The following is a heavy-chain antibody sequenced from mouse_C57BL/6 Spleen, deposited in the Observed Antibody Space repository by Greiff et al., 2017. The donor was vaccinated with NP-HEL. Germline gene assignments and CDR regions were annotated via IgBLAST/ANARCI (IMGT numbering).Heavy chain of an antibody. CDR2: INPSTGGT. CDR3: ARGGDPRDYFDY. CDR1: GYSFTGYY. Sequence: EVKLVESGPELVKPGASVKISCKASGYSFTGYYMNWVKQSPEKSLEWIGEINPSTGGTTYNQKFKAKATLTVDKSSSTAYMQLKSLTSEDSAVYYCARGGDPRDYFDYWGQGTTLTVSS. V-gene: IGHV1-42*01. J-gene: IGHJ2*01.